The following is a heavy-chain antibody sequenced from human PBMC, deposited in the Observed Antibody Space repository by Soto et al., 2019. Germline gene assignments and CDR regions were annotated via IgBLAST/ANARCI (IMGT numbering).Heavy chain of an antibody. V-gene: IGHV1-2*02. Sequence: AAVKVACEGSGYTLTGYYKKWLRPAPGHGLEWMGWINPNSGGTNYAQKFQGRVTMTRDTSISTAYMELSRLRSDDTAVYYCARDSITYDGFDIWRQETMVIVSS. CDR2: INPNSGGT. D-gene: IGHD1-20*01. CDR3: ARDSITYDGFDI. J-gene: IGHJ3*02. CDR1: GYTLTGYY.